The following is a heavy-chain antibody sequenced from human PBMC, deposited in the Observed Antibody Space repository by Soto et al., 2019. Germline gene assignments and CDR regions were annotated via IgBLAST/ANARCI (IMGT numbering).Heavy chain of an antibody. J-gene: IGHJ4*02. CDR3: ARGRSSGWPIDY. D-gene: IGHD6-19*01. CDR1: GGSISSYY. Sequence: SETLSLTCTVSGGSISSYYWSWIRQPPGKGLEWIGYIYYSGSTNYNPSLKSRVTISVDTSKNQFSLKLSSVTAADTTVYYCARGRSSGWPIDYWGQGTLVTVSS. V-gene: IGHV4-59*01. CDR2: IYYSGST.